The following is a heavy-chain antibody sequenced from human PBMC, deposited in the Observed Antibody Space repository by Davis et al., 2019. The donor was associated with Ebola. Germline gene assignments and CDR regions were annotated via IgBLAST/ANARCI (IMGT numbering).Heavy chain of an antibody. CDR2: ITASSIYI. CDR1: GSDFTDYS. V-gene: IGHV3-21*01. Sequence: PGGSLRLSCTGSGSDFTDYSMNWVRQAPGKGLEWVAFITASSIYIFYGDSVRGRFTVSRDNARTSLYLQMNALRVEDTAVYYCARDRPEAVAGLDHWGQGTLVTVSS. J-gene: IGHJ4*02. D-gene: IGHD6-19*01. CDR3: ARDRPEAVAGLDH.